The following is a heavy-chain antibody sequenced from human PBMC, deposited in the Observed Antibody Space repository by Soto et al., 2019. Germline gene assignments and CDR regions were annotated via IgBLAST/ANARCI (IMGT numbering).Heavy chain of an antibody. CDR1: GFTFSSYG. J-gene: IGHJ6*02. Sequence: QVQLVESGGGVVQPGRSLRLSCAASGFTFSSYGMHWVRQAPGKGLEWVAVIWYDGSKKYYADSVKGRFTISRDNSKNTLYLQMNSLRAEDTAVYYCARDPGIAVAGTVGRDYYYYGMDVWGQGTTVTVSS. V-gene: IGHV3-33*01. CDR2: IWYDGSKK. D-gene: IGHD6-19*01. CDR3: ARDPGIAVAGTVGRDYYYYGMDV.